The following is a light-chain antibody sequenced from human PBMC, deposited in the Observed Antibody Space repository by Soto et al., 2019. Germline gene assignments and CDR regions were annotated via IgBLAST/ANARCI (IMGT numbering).Light chain of an antibody. CDR2: DDS. V-gene: IGLV3-21*02. J-gene: IGLJ2*01. CDR3: QVWDGSSDHVV. Sequence: SSELTQPPSVSVAPGQTARFTCGGNNIGSKSVHWYQQKPGQAPVLVVYDDSDRPSGIPERFSGSNSGNTVTLTISRVEAGDEADYYCQVWDGSSDHVVFGGGTKVTVL. CDR1: NIGSKS.